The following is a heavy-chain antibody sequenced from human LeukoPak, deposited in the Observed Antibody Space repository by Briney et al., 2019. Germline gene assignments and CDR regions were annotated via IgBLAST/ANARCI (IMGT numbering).Heavy chain of an antibody. CDR3: IKDMWY. CDR2: IKGKSDGGTT. Sequence: PGGSLRLSCAASGFTFSNVWMNWVRQAPGKGLEWVGRIKGKSDGGTTAYSAPVKGRFIISRDDSKNTLYLQMSSLKTEDTAMYYCIKDMWYWGQGTLVTVSS. V-gene: IGHV3-15*07. D-gene: IGHD2-21*01. CDR1: GFTFSNVW. J-gene: IGHJ4*02.